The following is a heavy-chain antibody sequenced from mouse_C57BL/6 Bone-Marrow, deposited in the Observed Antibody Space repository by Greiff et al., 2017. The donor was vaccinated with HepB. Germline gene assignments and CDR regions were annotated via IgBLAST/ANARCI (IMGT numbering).Heavy chain of an antibody. V-gene: IGHV5-16*01. CDR2: INYDGSST. J-gene: IGHJ4*01. Sequence: EVKLMESEGGLVQPGSSMKLSCTASGFTFSDYYMAWVRQVPEKGLEWVANINYDGSSTYYLDSLKSRFIISRDNAKNILYLQMSSLKSEDTATYYCARGRDSSGYYYAMDYWGQGTSVTVSS. CDR1: GFTFSDYY. CDR3: ARGRDSSGYYYAMDY. D-gene: IGHD3-2*02.